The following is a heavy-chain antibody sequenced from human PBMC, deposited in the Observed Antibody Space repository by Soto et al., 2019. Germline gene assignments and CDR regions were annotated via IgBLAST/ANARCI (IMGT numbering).Heavy chain of an antibody. CDR2: IYYSGST. V-gene: IGHV4-59*01. CDR3: AREGILYPNHIYYYYGMEV. Sequence: SETLSLTCTVSGGSISSYYWSWMRQPPGKGLEWIGYIYYSGSTNYNPSLKSRVTISVDTSKNQFSLKLSSVTAADTAVYYCAREGILYPNHIYYYYGMEVWGQGTTVTVSS. CDR1: GGSISSYY. D-gene: IGHD2-8*01. J-gene: IGHJ6*02.